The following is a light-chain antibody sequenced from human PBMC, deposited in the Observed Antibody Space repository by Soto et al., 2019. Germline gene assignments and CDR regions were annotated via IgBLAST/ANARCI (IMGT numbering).Light chain of an antibody. Sequence: DIQMTQSPSSLSASVGDRVTITCRASQSVSNYLNWYRQLPGKAPTLLIYSTSTLQSGVPSRFSGSGSGTDFTLTISSLQSEDFAVYYCQQYNNWPPWTFGQGTKVDIK. CDR3: QQYNNWPPWT. CDR2: STS. CDR1: QSVSNY. J-gene: IGKJ1*01. V-gene: IGKV1-39*01.